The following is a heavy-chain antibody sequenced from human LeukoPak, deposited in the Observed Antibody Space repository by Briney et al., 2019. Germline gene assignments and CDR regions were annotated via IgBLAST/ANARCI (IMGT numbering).Heavy chain of an antibody. V-gene: IGHV4-61*08. CDR2: IYYSGST. CDR1: GGSISSGGYY. CDR3: ARHSSGWYETVGWFDP. D-gene: IGHD6-19*01. Sequence: KPSETLSLTCTVSGGSISSGGYYWSWIRQPPGKGLEWIGYIYYSGSTNYNPSLKSRVTISVDTSKNQFSLKLSSVTAADTAVYYCARHSSGWYETVGWFDPWGQGTLVTVSS. J-gene: IGHJ5*02.